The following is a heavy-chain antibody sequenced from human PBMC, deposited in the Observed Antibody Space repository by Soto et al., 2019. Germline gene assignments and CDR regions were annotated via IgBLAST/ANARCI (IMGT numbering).Heavy chain of an antibody. Sequence: SETLSLTCTVSGGSISSSSYYWGWIRHPPGKGLEWIGSIYYSGSTYYNPSLKSRVTISVDTSKNQFSLKLSSVTAADTAVYYCARQGRRGTVTMSHYYYGMAVWGQGTTVTVSS. CDR1: GGSISSSSYY. CDR2: IYYSGST. CDR3: ARQGRRGTVTMSHYYYGMAV. J-gene: IGHJ6*02. D-gene: IGHD4-17*01. V-gene: IGHV4-39*01.